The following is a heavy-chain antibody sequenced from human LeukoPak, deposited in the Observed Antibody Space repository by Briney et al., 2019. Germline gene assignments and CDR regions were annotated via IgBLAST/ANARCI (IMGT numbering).Heavy chain of an antibody. CDR2: IYYSGST. CDR1: GGSISSYY. D-gene: IGHD1-26*01. Sequence: SETLSLTCTVSGGSISSYYWSWIRQPPGKGLEWIGYIYYSGSTNYNPSLKSRVTISVDTSKNQFSLKLSSVTAADTAVYYCARDISGRELRYFDYWGQGTLVTVSS. V-gene: IGHV4-59*01. J-gene: IGHJ4*02. CDR3: ARDISGRELRYFDY.